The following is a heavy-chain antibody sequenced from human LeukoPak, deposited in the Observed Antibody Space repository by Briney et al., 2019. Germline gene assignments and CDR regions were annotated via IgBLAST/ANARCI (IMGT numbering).Heavy chain of an antibody. CDR2: IFYTGST. CDR3: ARSPGIWNEYGRLEY. J-gene: IGHJ4*02. V-gene: IGHV4-31*03. D-gene: IGHD1-1*01. Sequence: PSQTLSLTSTVSGDSVSSGGHYWNWLRQRPGKGLEWIGYIFYTGSTYYNPSLKSRVTISVDTSKNQFSLKVSSVTAADTAVYYCARSPGIWNEYGRLEYLRQGALVTVSS. CDR1: GDSVSSGGHY.